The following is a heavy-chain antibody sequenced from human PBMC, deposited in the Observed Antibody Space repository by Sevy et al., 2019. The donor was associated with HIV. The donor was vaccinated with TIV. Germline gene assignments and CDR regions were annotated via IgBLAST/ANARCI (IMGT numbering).Heavy chain of an antibody. CDR3: TSYIFGVVPHPYYFDY. Sequence: GGSLRLSCTTSGFTFGDYAMSWVRQAPGEGLQWVGFIRSKADGATTEYAASVKGRFTISRDDSRSIAYLQMNSLKTEYSAIYYCTSYIFGVVPHPYYFDYWGQGTLVTVSS. J-gene: IGHJ4*02. V-gene: IGHV3-49*04. CDR1: GFTFGDYA. D-gene: IGHD3-3*02. CDR2: IRSKADGATT.